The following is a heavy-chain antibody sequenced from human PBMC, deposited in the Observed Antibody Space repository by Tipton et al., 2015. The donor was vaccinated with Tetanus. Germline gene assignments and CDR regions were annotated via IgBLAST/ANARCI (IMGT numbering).Heavy chain of an antibody. D-gene: IGHD6-19*01. CDR3: VKEERSGWVNWYFDL. Sequence: SLRLSCAASGFTFSSYWMSWVRQAPGKGLEWVANIKQDGSEKYYVDSVKGRFTISRDNAKNSLYLQMDSLRAGDAALYYCVKEERSGWVNWYFDLWGRGTLVTVSS. V-gene: IGHV3-7*03. CDR2: IKQDGSEK. J-gene: IGHJ2*01. CDR1: GFTFSSYW.